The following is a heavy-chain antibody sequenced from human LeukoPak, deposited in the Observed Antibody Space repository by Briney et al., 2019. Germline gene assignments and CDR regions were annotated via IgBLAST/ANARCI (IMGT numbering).Heavy chain of an antibody. CDR3: AIWETDQGGEFDS. D-gene: IGHD3-16*01. J-gene: IGHJ4*02. Sequence: GGSLRLSCAASGFTFSSYGMHWVRQAPGKGLEWVAFIRYDGSNKYYADSVKGRFTISRDNARNSLYLQMNGLRVEDTAVYFCAIWETDQGGEFDSWGQGTLVTVSS. CDR1: GFTFSSYG. CDR2: IRYDGSNK. V-gene: IGHV3-30*02.